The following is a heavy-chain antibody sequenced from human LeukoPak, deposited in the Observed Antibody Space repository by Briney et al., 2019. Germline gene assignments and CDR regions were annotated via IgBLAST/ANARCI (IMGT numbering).Heavy chain of an antibody. Sequence: SETLSLTCTVSGGSISSYYWSWIRQPPGKGLEWIGYIYTSGSTNYNPSLKSRVTMSVDTSKNQFSLKLSSVTAADTAVYYCARGDTAYCGGDCYSSWFDPWGQGTLVTVSS. CDR1: GGSISSYY. J-gene: IGHJ5*02. CDR2: IYTSGST. D-gene: IGHD2-21*02. CDR3: ARGDTAYCGGDCYSSWFDP. V-gene: IGHV4-4*09.